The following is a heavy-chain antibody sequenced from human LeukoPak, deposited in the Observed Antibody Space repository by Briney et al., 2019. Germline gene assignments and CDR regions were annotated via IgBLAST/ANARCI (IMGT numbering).Heavy chain of an antibody. CDR2: IWYDGSNK. J-gene: IGHJ4*02. V-gene: IGHV3-33*01. CDR3: ARTVGATPFDL. CDR1: GFTFSSYG. D-gene: IGHD1-26*01. Sequence: PGGSLRLSCAASGFTFSSYGMHWVRQPPGKGLEWVAVIWYDGSNKYYADSVKGRFTISRDNSKNTLYLQMNSLRAEDTAVYYCARTVGATPFDLWGGGTLVTVSS.